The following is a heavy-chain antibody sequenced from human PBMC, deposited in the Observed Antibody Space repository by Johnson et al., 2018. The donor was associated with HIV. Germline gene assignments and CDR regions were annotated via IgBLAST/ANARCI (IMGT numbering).Heavy chain of an antibody. CDR3: AKDCQWGSSTQGAFDI. J-gene: IGHJ3*02. D-gene: IGHD6-6*01. CDR1: GFTFRSYG. Sequence: VQLVESGGGLVQPGGSLSLSCAASGFTFRSYGMHWVRQATGKGLEWVSAIGTAGDTYYPGSVKGRFTISREIAKNSLYLQMNSLRDGDTAVYYCAKDCQWGSSTQGAFDIWGQGTMVIVSS. CDR2: IGTAGDT. V-gene: IGHV3-13*01.